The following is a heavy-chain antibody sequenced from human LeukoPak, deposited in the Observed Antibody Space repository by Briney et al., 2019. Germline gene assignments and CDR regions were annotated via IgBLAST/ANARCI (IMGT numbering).Heavy chain of an antibody. V-gene: IGHV3-21*01. J-gene: IGHJ5*02. D-gene: IGHD2-2*01. Sequence: GGSLRLSCAASGFTFSSYSMNWVRQAPGKGLEWVSSISSSSIYMYYADSVKGRFTISRDNARNSLYLQMNRLRAEDTAVYYCVRHGGYQLLNWFDPWGQGTLVTVSS. CDR3: VRHGGYQLLNWFDP. CDR2: ISSSSIYM. CDR1: GFTFSSYS.